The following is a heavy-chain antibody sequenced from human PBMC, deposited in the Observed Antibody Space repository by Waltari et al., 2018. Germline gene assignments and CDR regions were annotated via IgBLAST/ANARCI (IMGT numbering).Heavy chain of an antibody. Sequence: EVQVVESGGGLVQPGGSLKLSCATSGFSFSGSTIHWVRQTSGGGLEWVGLIRRQPFNYATAYSESVKGRFTISRDDSKNTAYLQMNNLMTEDTAVYYCSGGEVTGTDFWGQGTLVTVSS. J-gene: IGHJ4*02. D-gene: IGHD1-1*01. CDR2: IRRQPFNYAT. V-gene: IGHV3-73*01. CDR1: GFSFSGST. CDR3: SGGEVTGTDF.